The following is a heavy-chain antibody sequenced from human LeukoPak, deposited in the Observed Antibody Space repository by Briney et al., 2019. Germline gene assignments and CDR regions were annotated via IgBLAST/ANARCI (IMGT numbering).Heavy chain of an antibody. J-gene: IGHJ4*02. D-gene: IGHD6-19*01. CDR2: ISYDGNNK. CDR1: GFTFNTYA. CDR3: VKGLIEVSGRGPHY. Sequence: GGSLRLSCAASGFTFNTYAVHWVRQAPGKGLEWVAIISYDGNNKYYADSVKGRFTISRDNSKNTLYLQLNSLRVEDTAVYYCVKGLIEVSGRGPHYWGQGTLVTVSS. V-gene: IGHV3-30-3*01.